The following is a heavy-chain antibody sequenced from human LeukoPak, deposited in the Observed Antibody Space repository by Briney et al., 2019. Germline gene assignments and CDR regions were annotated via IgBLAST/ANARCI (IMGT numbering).Heavy chain of an antibody. CDR2: ISGSGGST. CDR1: GFTFSSYA. Sequence: QPGGSLRLSCAASGFTFSSYAMSWVRQAPGKGLEWVSAISGSGGSTYYADSVKGRFTISRDNSKNTLYLQMNSLRAGDTAVYYCARGGHCNSTSCYLNYALDVWGQGTTVTVSS. D-gene: IGHD2-2*01. CDR3: ARGGHCNSTSCYLNYALDV. J-gene: IGHJ6*02. V-gene: IGHV3-23*01.